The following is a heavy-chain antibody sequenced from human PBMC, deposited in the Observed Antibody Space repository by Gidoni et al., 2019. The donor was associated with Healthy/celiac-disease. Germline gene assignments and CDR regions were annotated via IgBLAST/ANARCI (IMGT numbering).Heavy chain of an antibody. CDR2: ISAYNGNT. CDR1: GYTFTSYG. D-gene: IGHD6-19*01. CDR3: ARDRFVLSSGWSNPNY. V-gene: IGHV1-18*01. J-gene: IGHJ4*02. Sequence: QVQLVQSGAEVKKPGASVKVSCKDSGYTFTSYGISWVRQAPGQGLEWMGWISAYNGNTNYAQKLQGRVTMTTDTSTSTAYMELRSLRSDDTAVYYCARDRFVLSSGWSNPNYWGQGTLVTVSS.